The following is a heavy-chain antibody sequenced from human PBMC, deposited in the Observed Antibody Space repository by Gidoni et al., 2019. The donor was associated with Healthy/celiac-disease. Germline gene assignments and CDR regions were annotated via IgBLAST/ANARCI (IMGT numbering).Heavy chain of an antibody. V-gene: IGHV3-30-3*01. CDR3: ARDQGGEDYYGSGNPSDAFDI. D-gene: IGHD3-10*01. Sequence: QVQLVESGGGVVQPGRSLRLSCEASGFTFSSYAMHWFRQAPGKGLEWVAVISYDGSNKYYADSVKGRFTISRDNSKNTLYLQMNSLRAEDTAVYYCARDQGGEDYYGSGNPSDAFDIWGQGTMVTVSS. CDR2: ISYDGSNK. J-gene: IGHJ3*02. CDR1: GFTFSSYA.